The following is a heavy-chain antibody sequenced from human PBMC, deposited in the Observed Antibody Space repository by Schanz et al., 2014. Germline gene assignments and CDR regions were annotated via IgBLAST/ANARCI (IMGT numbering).Heavy chain of an antibody. Sequence: QVQLQESGPGLVKPSETLSLTCTVSGGSISSYYWSWIRQPAGKGLEWIGYIYYSGSTYYNPSLKSRVPISVDTSKNQFSLKLSSVTAVDTAVYYCASKGLTTDAFDIWGQGTMVTVSS. D-gene: IGHD2-8*01. CDR1: GGSISSYY. V-gene: IGHV4-59*12. J-gene: IGHJ3*02. CDR3: ASKGLTTDAFDI. CDR2: IYYSGST.